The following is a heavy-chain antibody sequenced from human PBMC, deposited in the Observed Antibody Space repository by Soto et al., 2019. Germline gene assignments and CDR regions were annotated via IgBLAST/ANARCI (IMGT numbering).Heavy chain of an antibody. CDR3: ATNLGIAAAGTDYWGQGTLVTVSSGKKTPASVKVSCKASGGTFSSYTISCYYEGPQEGSNFDY. V-gene: IGHV4-59*08. D-gene: IGHD6-13*01. CDR1: GGSISSYY. J-gene: IGHJ4*02. Sequence: SETLSLTCTVSGGSISSYYWSWIRQPPGKGLEWIGYIYYSGSTNYNPSLKSRVTISVDTSKNQFSLKLSSVTAADTAVYYCATNLGIAAAGTDYWGQGTLVTVSSGKKTPASVKVSCKASGGTFSSYTISCYYEGPQEGSNFDYWGQGTLVTVSS. CDR2: IYYSGST.